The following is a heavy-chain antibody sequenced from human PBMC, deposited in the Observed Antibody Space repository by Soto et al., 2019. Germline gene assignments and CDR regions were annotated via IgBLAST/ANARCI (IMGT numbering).Heavy chain of an antibody. CDR3: AKVTYYDFWSGQFDY. CDR2: ISGSGGST. D-gene: IGHD3-3*01. J-gene: IGHJ4*02. V-gene: IGHV3-23*01. CDR1: GFTFSSYA. Sequence: EVQLLESGGGLVQPGGSLRLSCAASGFTFSSYAMSWVRQAPGKGLEWVSAISGSGGSTYYADSVKGRFTICRDNSKNTLYLQMNSLRAEDTAVYYCAKVTYYDFWSGQFDYWGQGTLVTVSS.